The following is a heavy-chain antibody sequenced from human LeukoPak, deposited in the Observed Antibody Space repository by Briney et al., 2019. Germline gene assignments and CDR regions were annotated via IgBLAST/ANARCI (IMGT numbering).Heavy chain of an antibody. D-gene: IGHD1-20*01. CDR2: ISAYNGNT. CDR1: GYTFTSYG. V-gene: IGHV1-18*04. Sequence: ASVKVSCKASGYTFTSYGISWVRQAPGQGLEWMGWISAYNGNTNYAQKLQGRVTMTTDTSTSTAYMELRSLRSDDTAVYYCARDNWNRPGYEAFDIWGQGTMVTVSS. CDR3: ARDNWNRPGYEAFDI. J-gene: IGHJ3*02.